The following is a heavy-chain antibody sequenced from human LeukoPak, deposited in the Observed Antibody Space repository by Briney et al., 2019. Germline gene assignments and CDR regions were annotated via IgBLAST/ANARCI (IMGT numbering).Heavy chain of an antibody. V-gene: IGHV3-74*01. Sequence: QPGGSLRLSCAASGFTFSNYWVHWVRQAPGKGLVWVSRINPDGSTINYADSVKGRFTISRDNAKNSLYLQMNSLRAEDTAVYYCARDTVTDSIADYGGQGPWSPSPQ. J-gene: IGHJ4*02. CDR2: INPDGSTI. CDR3: ARDTVTDSIADY. CDR1: GFTFSNYW. D-gene: IGHD4-17*01.